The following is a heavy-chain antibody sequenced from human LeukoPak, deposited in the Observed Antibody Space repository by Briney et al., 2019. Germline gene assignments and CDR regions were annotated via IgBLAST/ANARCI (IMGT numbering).Heavy chain of an antibody. CDR2: IYPDDSDT. CDR3: ARLAARSFDY. D-gene: IGHD6-25*01. Sequence: GESLKISCKGSGYTFANYWIGWVRQMPGKGLEWMGIIYPDDSDTRYSPSFQGQVTISADKSISTAYLQWSSLKTSDTAMYYCARLAARSFDYWGQGTLVTVAS. J-gene: IGHJ4*02. CDR1: GYTFANYW. V-gene: IGHV5-51*01.